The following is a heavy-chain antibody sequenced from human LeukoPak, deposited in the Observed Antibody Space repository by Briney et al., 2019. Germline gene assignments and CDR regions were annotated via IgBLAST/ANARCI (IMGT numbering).Heavy chain of an antibody. CDR1: GYTFTSYD. CDR2: MNPNNGNP. J-gene: IGHJ1*01. V-gene: IGHV1-8*01. D-gene: IGHD2-2*01. Sequence: ASVKVSCKASGYTFTSYDINWVRQATGQGLDWMGWMNPNNGNPGYAQKLQGRVTKTRNPSISPAYTELGSLRPDDPAGYYLASGVRPPVGRYFQGGGQGRLVTVSS. CDR3: ASGVRPPVGRYFQG.